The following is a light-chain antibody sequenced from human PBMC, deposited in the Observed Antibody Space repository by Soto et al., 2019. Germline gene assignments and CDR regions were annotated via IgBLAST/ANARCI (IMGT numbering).Light chain of an antibody. CDR2: GAF. Sequence: EIVLTQSPATLSVSPGERATLSCRTSQNIGTNLAWYQQKPGQAPRLLIYGAFIRAPGFPVRFRGTGSGSEFTLTISSLQSEDGAVYYCQQSDKWPCTFGQGTNLEMK. CDR1: QNIGTN. V-gene: IGKV3-15*01. J-gene: IGKJ2*02. CDR3: QQSDKWPCT.